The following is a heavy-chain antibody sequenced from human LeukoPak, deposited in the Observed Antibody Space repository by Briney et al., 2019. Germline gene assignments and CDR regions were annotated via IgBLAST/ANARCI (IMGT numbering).Heavy chain of an antibody. Sequence: SETLSLTCAVSGGSISSSNWWSWVRQPPGKGLEWIGEIYHSGSTNYNPSLKSRVTISVDTSKNQFSLKLSSVTAADTAVYYCARGRKGVAPRRSGYFDYWGQGTLVTVSS. D-gene: IGHD2-15*01. J-gene: IGHJ4*02. CDR2: IYHSGST. CDR1: GGSISSSNW. V-gene: IGHV4-4*02. CDR3: ARGRKGVAPRRSGYFDY.